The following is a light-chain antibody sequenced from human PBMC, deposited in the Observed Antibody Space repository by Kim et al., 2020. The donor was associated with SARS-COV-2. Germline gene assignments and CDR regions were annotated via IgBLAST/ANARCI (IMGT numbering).Light chain of an antibody. CDR1: QSLLFSSNNKNY. Sequence: ATISCKSSQSLLFSSNNKNYLAWYQQRAGQPPKLLIYWASSRESGVPDRFSGSGSGTDFTLTISSLQAEDVAVYYCQQYYRTPLTFGGGTKVDIK. J-gene: IGKJ4*01. V-gene: IGKV4-1*01. CDR2: WAS. CDR3: QQYYRTPLT.